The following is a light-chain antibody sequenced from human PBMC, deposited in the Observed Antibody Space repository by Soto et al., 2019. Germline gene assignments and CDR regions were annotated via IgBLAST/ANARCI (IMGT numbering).Light chain of an antibody. V-gene: IGKV3-20*01. CDR1: QSVSRSY. CDR2: GAS. CDR3: QQYGSSPRT. J-gene: IGKJ1*01. Sequence: EIVLTQSRGTLSLSPGERANLSCRASQSVSRSYLAWYQQKPGQAPRPLIYGASSRATGIPDRFSGSGSGLDFTLTISRLEPEHFSVYYCQQYGSSPRTFGQGTTVEIK.